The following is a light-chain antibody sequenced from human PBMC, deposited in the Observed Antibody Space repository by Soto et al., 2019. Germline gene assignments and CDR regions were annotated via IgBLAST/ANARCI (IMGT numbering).Light chain of an antibody. J-gene: IGKJ1*01. V-gene: IGKV3-15*01. CDR2: GAS. CDR3: PQSTSWPRR. CDR1: QSVSSN. Sequence: VKKHTSARPSVDPKERATLSCRASQSVSSNLAWYQQKPGQAPRLLIYGASTRATGIPARFSGSGSVSELNLTICSLQSEACEVYCSPQSTSWPRRLGQGTKVDTK.